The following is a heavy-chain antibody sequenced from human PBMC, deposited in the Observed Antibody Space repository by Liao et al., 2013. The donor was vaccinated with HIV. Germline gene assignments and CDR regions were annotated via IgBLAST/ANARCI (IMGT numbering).Heavy chain of an antibody. D-gene: IGHD1-26*01. CDR2: INHSGST. J-gene: IGHJ3*02. CDR1: GGSINSYY. Sequence: QVQLQESGPGLVKPSETLSLTCTVSGGSINSYYWSWIRQPPGKGLEWIGEINHSGSTNYNPSLKSRVTISVDTSKNQFSLRLSSVTAADTALYYCARWELLRYAFDYLGPRDNGHRLF. CDR3: ARWELLRYAFDY. V-gene: IGHV4-59*01.